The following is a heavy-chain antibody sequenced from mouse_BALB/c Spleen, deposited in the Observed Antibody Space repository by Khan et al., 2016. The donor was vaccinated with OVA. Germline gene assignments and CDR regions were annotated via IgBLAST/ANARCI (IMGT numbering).Heavy chain of an antibody. V-gene: IGHV5-6*01. CDR3: ARLAYYYDSEGFAY. CDR2: VSTGGGYT. CDR1: GFTFSTYG. J-gene: IGHJ3*01. D-gene: IGHD1-1*01. Sequence: EVQLQESGGDLVKPGGSLKLSCAASGFTFSTYGMSWVRQTPDKRLEWVATVSTGGGYTYYPDSVKGRFTISRDNAKNTLYLQMSSLKSEDTAKFDGARLAYYYDSEGFAYWGQGTLVTVSA.